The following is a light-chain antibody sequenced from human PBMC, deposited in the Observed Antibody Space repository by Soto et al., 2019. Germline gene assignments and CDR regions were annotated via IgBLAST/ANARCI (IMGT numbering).Light chain of an antibody. Sequence: DIVMTQSPDSLAVSLGERATINCKSSQSVLHSPTNNNYLAWYQKKPGRPPKLLIYWASTRESGVPDRFSGSGSGTDFTLTINSLQAEDAAVYYCHQYYSIPRTFGQGTKVEIK. CDR1: QSVLHSPTNNNY. J-gene: IGKJ1*01. CDR2: WAS. V-gene: IGKV4-1*01. CDR3: HQYYSIPRT.